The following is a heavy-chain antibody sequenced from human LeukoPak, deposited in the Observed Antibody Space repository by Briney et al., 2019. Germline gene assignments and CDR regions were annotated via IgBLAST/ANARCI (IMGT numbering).Heavy chain of an antibody. V-gene: IGHV3-30*18. D-gene: IGHD2-15*01. CDR1: GFTFRTYA. J-gene: IGHJ4*02. Sequence: GGSLRLSCAASGFTFRTYAMHWVRQAPGKGLEWVAFMSHDGVKIFHADSVKGRFTISRDNSKNTLYLQMNSLRAEDTAVYYCAKVRYCSGVNCYPDDNWGQGTLVTVSS. CDR2: MSHDGVKI. CDR3: AKVRYCSGVNCYPDDN.